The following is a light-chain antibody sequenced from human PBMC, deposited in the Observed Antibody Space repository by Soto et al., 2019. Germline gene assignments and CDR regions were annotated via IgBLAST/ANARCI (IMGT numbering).Light chain of an antibody. CDR3: QQYNTSPT. CDR1: QSVTSD. V-gene: IGKV3D-15*01. CDR2: GAS. Sequence: EIGLSLSPGALSLTQGERAALSYRASQSVTSDYLAWYQQKPGQAPRLLIYGASTRATGIPARFSGSGSGTGFTLTISSLQSEDFALYYCQQYNTSPTFGQGTNVDIK. J-gene: IGKJ1*01.